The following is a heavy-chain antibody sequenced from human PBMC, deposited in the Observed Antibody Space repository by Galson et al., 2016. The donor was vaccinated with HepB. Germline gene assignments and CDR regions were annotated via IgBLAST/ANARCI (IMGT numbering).Heavy chain of an antibody. V-gene: IGHV3-23*01. CDR1: GFTFSSWA. CDR3: AKGLQYYSYALDV. CDR2: ISGGDYST. J-gene: IGHJ6*02. Sequence: SLRLSCAASGFTFSSWAMSWVRQAPGKGLEWVSTISGGDYSTYYADSVKGRFTISRDNSKNTLDLQMNSLRAEDTAIYYCAKGLQYYSYALDVWGQGTTVTVSS.